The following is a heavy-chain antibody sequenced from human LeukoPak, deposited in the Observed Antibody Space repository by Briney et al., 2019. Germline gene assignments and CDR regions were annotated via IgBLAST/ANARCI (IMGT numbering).Heavy chain of an antibody. Sequence: GGSLRLSCAASGFTFSSYAMSWVRQAPGKGLEWVSVIYSGGSTYYADSVKGRFTISRDNSKNTLYLQMNSLRAEDTAVYYCARGSSGHTEYFDYWGQGTLVTVSS. D-gene: IGHD3-22*01. CDR2: IYSGGST. CDR1: GFTFSSYA. J-gene: IGHJ4*02. CDR3: ARGSSGHTEYFDY. V-gene: IGHV3-66*01.